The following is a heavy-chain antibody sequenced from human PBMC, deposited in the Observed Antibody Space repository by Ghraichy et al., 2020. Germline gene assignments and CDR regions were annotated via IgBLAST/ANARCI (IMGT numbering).Heavy chain of an antibody. J-gene: IGHJ4*02. Sequence: GGSLRLSCAASGFTFSSYGMHWVRQAPGKGLEWVAVIWYDGSNKYYADSVKGRFTISRDNSKNTLYLQMNSLRAEDTAVYYCARSDVVVTSQGSLDYWGQGTLVTVSS. CDR1: GFTFSSYG. CDR3: ARSDVVVTSQGSLDY. D-gene: IGHD2-21*02. CDR2: IWYDGSNK. V-gene: IGHV3-33*08.